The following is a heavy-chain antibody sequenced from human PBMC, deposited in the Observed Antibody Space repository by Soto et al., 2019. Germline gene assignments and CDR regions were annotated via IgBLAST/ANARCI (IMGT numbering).Heavy chain of an antibody. V-gene: IGHV4-31*03. J-gene: IGHJ5*02. CDR3: ARGVYP. CDR1: GGSINSGGYY. CDR2: IYNSVIT. Sequence: QVQLQESGPGLVKPSQTLSLTCTVSGGSINSGGYYWSWIRQHPGKGLEWIGYIYNSVITYYNPSLKSRVTISLNTSEHQFSLKLSSVTAADTAVYCCARGVYPWGQGTLVTVSS. D-gene: IGHD6-13*01.